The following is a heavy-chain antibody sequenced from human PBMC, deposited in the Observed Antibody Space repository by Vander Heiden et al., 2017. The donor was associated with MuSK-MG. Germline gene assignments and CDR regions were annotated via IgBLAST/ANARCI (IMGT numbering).Heavy chain of an antibody. D-gene: IGHD3-10*01. CDR1: GGTFSSYA. Sequence: QVQLVQSGAEVKQPGSSVKVSCKASGGTFSSYAISWVRQAPGQGLEWRGGIITMLGIANDAQKCQGRVTITADESTSTAYMERSSLRSQDTAVHYCAKDPPHPMGRGVIRYYYYYYKDVWVKGPTVTVS. CDR2: IITMLGIA. V-gene: IGHV1-69*04. J-gene: IGHJ6*03. CDR3: AKDPPHPMGRGVIRYYYYYYKDV.